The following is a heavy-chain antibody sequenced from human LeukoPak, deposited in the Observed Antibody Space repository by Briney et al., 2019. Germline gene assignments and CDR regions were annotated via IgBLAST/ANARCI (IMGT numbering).Heavy chain of an antibody. V-gene: IGHV4-30-4*01. CDR2: IYYSGST. Sequence: PSETLSLTCTVSGGSISSGDYYWSWLRQPPGKGLEWIGYIYYSGSTYYNPSLNSRVTISVDTSKNQFSLKLSSVTAADTAVYYCARDLGRVRGVTKNWFDPWGQGTLVTVSS. D-gene: IGHD3-10*01. CDR1: GGSISSGDYY. CDR3: ARDLGRVRGVTKNWFDP. J-gene: IGHJ5*02.